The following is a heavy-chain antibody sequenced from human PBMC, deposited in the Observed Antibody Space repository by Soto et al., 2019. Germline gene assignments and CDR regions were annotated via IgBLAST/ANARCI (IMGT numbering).Heavy chain of an antibody. V-gene: IGHV1-69*01. Sequence: QVQLVQSGAEVKQPGSSVKVSCKASGGTFSSYAISWVRQAPGQGLEWMGGIIPIFGTANYAQKFRGRVTITADESTSTAYMELSSLRSEDTAVYYCARGATRNYYDSVDYWGQGTRVTVSS. J-gene: IGHJ4*02. D-gene: IGHD3-22*01. CDR3: ARGATRNYYDSVDY. CDR1: GGTFSSYA. CDR2: IIPIFGTA.